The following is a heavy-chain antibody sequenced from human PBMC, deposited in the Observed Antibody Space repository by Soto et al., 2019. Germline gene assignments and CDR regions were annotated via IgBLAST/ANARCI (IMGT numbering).Heavy chain of an antibody. CDR2: IYYSGIT. V-gene: IGHV4-59*01. D-gene: IGHD2-8*02. Sequence: QVQLQESGPGLVKPSETLSLTCTVSGGSISSYYWSWIRQPPGKGLEWIGYIYYSGITDYNPSLKSRVTISVDTSKSQFSLKLSSVPAADTAVYYCARGGGVYYFDYWGQGTLVTFSS. CDR1: GGSISSYY. CDR3: ARGGGVYYFDY. J-gene: IGHJ4*02.